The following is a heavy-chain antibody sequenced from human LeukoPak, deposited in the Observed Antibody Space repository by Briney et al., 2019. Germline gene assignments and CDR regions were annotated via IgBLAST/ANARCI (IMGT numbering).Heavy chain of an antibody. J-gene: IGHJ5*02. V-gene: IGHV4-61*02. CDR2: IYTSGST. CDR1: GGSISSSSYY. CDR3: ARAGRYYDFWGSFDP. Sequence: PSETLSLTCTVSGGSISSSSYYWSWIRQPAGKGLEWIGRIYTSGSTNYNPSLKSRVTMSVDTSKNQFSLKLSSVTAADTAVYYCARAGRYYDFWGSFDPWGQGTLVTVSS. D-gene: IGHD3-3*01.